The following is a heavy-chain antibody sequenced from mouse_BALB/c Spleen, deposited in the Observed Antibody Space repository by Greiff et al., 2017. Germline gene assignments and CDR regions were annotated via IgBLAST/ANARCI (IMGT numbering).Heavy chain of an antibody. CDR2: ISYDGSN. D-gene: IGHD2-10*02. CDR1: GYSITSGYY. CDR3: ARGYGNYGGYFDV. V-gene: IGHV3-6*02. Sequence: ESGPGLVKPSQSLSLTCSVTGYSITSGYYWNWIRQFPGNKLEWMGYISYDGSNNYNPSLKNRISITRDTSKNQFFLKLNSVTTEDTATYYCARGYGNYGGYFDVWGAGTTVTVSS. J-gene: IGHJ1*01.